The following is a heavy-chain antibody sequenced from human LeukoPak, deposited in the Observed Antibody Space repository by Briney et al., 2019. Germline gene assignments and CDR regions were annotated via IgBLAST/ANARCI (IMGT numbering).Heavy chain of an antibody. CDR1: GGTFSSYA. V-gene: IGHV1-69*13. J-gene: IGHJ2*01. CDR2: IIPIFGTA. D-gene: IGHD2-21*02. CDR3: ARGLGVVTAQSEQPKPRYFDL. Sequence: ASVKVSCKASGGTFSSYAISWVRQAPGQGLEWMGGIIPIFGTANYAQKFQGRVTITADESTSTAYMELSSLRSEDTAVYYCARGLGVVTAQSEQPKPRYFDLWGRGTQVTVSS.